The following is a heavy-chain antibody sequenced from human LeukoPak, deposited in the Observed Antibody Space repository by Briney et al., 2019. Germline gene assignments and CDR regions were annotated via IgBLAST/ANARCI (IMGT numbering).Heavy chain of an antibody. CDR3: TTGKNWNYLY. Sequence: PGGSLRLSCAASGFTFRSFGMHWVRQAPGKGLEWVAVTSYDGGSDYYADSVKGRFTISRDNSKNTLYLQMNSLRAEDTAVYYCTTGKNWNYLYWGQGTLVTVSS. J-gene: IGHJ4*02. CDR1: GFTFRSFG. D-gene: IGHD1-7*01. CDR2: TSYDGGSD. V-gene: IGHV3-33*01.